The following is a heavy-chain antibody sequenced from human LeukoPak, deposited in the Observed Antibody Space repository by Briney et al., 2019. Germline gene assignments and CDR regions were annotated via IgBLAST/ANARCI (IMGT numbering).Heavy chain of an antibody. D-gene: IGHD3-10*01. CDR1: GSTFTGYY. Sequence: APVKVSCKASGSTFTGYYMHWVRQAPGQGLEWMGIINPSGGSTSYAQKLQGRVTMTRDTSTSTVYMELSSLRSEDTAVYYCARDTNPSSSSGYYGSGSYYNPLDYWGQGTLVTVSS. V-gene: IGHV1-46*03. CDR3: ARDTNPSSSSGYYGSGSYYNPLDY. CDR2: INPSGGST. J-gene: IGHJ4*02.